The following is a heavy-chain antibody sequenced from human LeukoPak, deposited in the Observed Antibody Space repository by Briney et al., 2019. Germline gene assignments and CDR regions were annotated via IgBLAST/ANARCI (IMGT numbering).Heavy chain of an antibody. Sequence: GGTLRLSCAASGFTFSRFWMHWVRHPPRPGPVWVSRIDTDGRTTTYADSVKGRFTISRDNAKNTVYLQLNSLRVEDTAMYYCATLNSFGSDYWGRGVLVTVSS. J-gene: IGHJ4*02. CDR1: GFTFSRFW. D-gene: IGHD5-18*01. V-gene: IGHV3-74*01. CDR2: IDTDGRTT. CDR3: ATLNSFGSDY.